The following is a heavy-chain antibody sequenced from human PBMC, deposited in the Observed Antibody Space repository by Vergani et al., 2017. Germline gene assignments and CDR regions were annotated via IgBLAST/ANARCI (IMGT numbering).Heavy chain of an antibody. V-gene: IGHV3-33*01. CDR2: IWYDGSNK. D-gene: IGHD6-19*01. Sequence: QVQLVESGGVVVQPGRSLRLSCAASGFTFSSYGVHWVRQAPGKGLEWVAVIWYDGSNKYYADTVKGRFTISRDNSKNALYLQMNSLRAEDTAVYYCARGSSSGWWYFDYWGQGTLVTVSS. CDR1: GFTFSSYG. CDR3: ARGSSSGWWYFDY. J-gene: IGHJ4*02.